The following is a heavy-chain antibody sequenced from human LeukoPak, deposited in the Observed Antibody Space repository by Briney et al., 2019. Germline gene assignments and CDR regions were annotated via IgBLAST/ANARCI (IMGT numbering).Heavy chain of an antibody. Sequence: GASVKVSCKASGYSFVLYGISWVRQAPGQGPEWMGWISTYNGNTKYAQKFQGRVTMTTDTSTSTAYLELRSLRSDDTAVYYCARGPWQWLVRRWFDPWGQGTLVTVSS. V-gene: IGHV1-18*01. CDR2: ISTYNGNT. CDR1: GYSFVLYG. J-gene: IGHJ5*02. CDR3: ARGPWQWLVRRWFDP. D-gene: IGHD6-19*01.